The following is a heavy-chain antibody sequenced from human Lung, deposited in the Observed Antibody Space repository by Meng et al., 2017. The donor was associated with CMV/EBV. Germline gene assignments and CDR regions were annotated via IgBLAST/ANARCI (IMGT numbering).Heavy chain of an antibody. CDR1: GFTFSSYG. CDR3: AKDEFRYCSSTSCLDAFDI. CDR2: IWYDGSNK. J-gene: IGHJ3*02. D-gene: IGHD2-2*01. Sequence: SCAASGFTFSSYGMHWVRQAPGKGLEWVAVIWYDGSNKYYADSVKGRFTISRDNSKNTLYLQMNSLRAEDTAVYYCAKDEFRYCSSTSCLDAFDIWGQGTXVTV. V-gene: IGHV3-33*06.